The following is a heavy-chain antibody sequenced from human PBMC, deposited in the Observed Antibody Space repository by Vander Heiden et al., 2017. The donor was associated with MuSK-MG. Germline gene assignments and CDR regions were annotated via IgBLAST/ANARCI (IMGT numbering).Heavy chain of an antibody. Sequence: EVQLVESGGGLVQPGGSLRLSCAASGFTFSSYWMSWVRQAPGKGLEWVANIKQDGSEKYYVDSVKGRFTISRDNAKNSLYLQMNSLRAEDTAVYYCARDGSYEAPPNPIYYYYYGMDVWGQGTTVTVSS. V-gene: IGHV3-7*01. D-gene: IGHD3-16*01. CDR3: ARDGSYEAPPNPIYYYYYGMDV. CDR1: GFTFSSYW. J-gene: IGHJ6*02. CDR2: IKQDGSEK.